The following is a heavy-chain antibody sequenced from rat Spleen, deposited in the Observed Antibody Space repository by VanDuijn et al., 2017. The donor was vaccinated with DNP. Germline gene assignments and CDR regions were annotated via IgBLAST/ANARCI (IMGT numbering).Heavy chain of an antibody. V-gene: IGHV3-3*01. CDR3: AVQLGVFDY. J-gene: IGHJ2*01. D-gene: IGHD5-1*01. Sequence: EVQLQESGPGLVKPSQSLSLTCSVTGYSITTNYKWSWIRKFPGNGLEWMGYINSAGSTNYNPSLKSRFSITRDTSKNQFFLQVNSVATEDTATYYCAVQLGVFDYWGQGVMVLVSS. CDR2: INSAGST. CDR1: GYSITTNYK.